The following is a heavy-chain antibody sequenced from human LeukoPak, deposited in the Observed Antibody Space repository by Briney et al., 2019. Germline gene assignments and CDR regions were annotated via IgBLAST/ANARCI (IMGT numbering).Heavy chain of an antibody. CDR3: ARGRFGDRFDY. Sequence: SETLSLTCTVSGGSISSYYWSWIRQPPGKGLEWIGYIYYSGSTNYNPSLKSRVTISVDTSKNQFSLKLSSVTAADTAVYYCARGRFGDRFDYWGQGTLVTVSS. CDR2: IYYSGST. D-gene: IGHD3-10*01. V-gene: IGHV4-59*01. J-gene: IGHJ4*02. CDR1: GGSISSYY.